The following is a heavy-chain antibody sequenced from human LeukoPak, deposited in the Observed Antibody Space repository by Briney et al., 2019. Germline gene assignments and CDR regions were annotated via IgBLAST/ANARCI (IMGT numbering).Heavy chain of an antibody. CDR3: ARKSRITRIRGDDAFDI. D-gene: IGHD3-10*01. CDR1: GYTFTKYG. V-gene: IGHV1-18*01. J-gene: IGHJ3*02. Sequence: ASLKVSCKAPGYTFTKYGISWVRHAPGQGLEWMGWIYPYNGNTNYAQKFQGRVTLTTDTSTSTAYMELRSLRYDDTAVYYCARKSRITRIRGDDAFDIWGQGTMVTVSS. CDR2: IYPYNGNT.